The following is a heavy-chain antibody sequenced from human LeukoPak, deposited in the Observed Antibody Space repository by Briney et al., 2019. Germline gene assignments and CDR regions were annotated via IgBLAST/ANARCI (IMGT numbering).Heavy chain of an antibody. CDR3: ARVIAVAGTLPDY. CDR2: INPNSGGT. D-gene: IGHD6-19*01. CDR1: GYTFTGYY. V-gene: IGHV1-2*02. Sequence: GASVKVSCKASGYTFTGYYMHWVRQAPGQGLEWMGWINPNSGGTNYAQKFQGRVTMTRDTSISTAYMELSRLRSDDTAVYYCARVIAVAGTLPDYWGQGTLVTVSS. J-gene: IGHJ4*02.